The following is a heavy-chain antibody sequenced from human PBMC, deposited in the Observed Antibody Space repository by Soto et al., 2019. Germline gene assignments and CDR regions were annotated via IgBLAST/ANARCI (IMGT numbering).Heavy chain of an antibody. CDR3: ARAYSSSWYYGY. Sequence: GGSLRLSCAASGFTFSSYAMHWVRQAPGKGLEWVAVISYDGSNKYYADSVKGRFTISRDNSKNTLYLQMNSLRAEDTAVYYCARAYSSSWYYGYWGQGTLVTVSS. CDR2: ISYDGSNK. D-gene: IGHD6-13*01. CDR1: GFTFSSYA. V-gene: IGHV3-30-3*01. J-gene: IGHJ4*02.